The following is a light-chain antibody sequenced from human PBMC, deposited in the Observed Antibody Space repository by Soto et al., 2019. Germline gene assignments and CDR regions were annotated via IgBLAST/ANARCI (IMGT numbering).Light chain of an antibody. Sequence: QSALTQPASVSGSPGQSITISCTGTSSDVGCYNYVSWYQEHPGKAPKLMIYDVSNRPSGVSNRFSGSKSGNTASLTISGLQAEDEADYYCSSYTSDSTYVFGTGTKLTVL. CDR1: SSDVGCYNY. CDR3: SSYTSDSTYV. V-gene: IGLV2-14*01. CDR2: DVS. J-gene: IGLJ1*01.